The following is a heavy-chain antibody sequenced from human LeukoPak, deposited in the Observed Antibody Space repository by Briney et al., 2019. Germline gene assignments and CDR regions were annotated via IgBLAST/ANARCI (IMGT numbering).Heavy chain of an antibody. Sequence: PGRSLRLSCAASGFTFDDYAMHWVRQAPGKGLEWVSGISWNSGSIGYADSVKGRFTISRDNAKNSLYLQMNSLRAEDTALYYCAKDYYDSSGYYYPFDYWGQGTLVTVSS. CDR3: AKDYYDSSGYYYPFDY. CDR2: ISWNSGSI. V-gene: IGHV3-9*01. J-gene: IGHJ4*02. CDR1: GFTFDDYA. D-gene: IGHD3-22*01.